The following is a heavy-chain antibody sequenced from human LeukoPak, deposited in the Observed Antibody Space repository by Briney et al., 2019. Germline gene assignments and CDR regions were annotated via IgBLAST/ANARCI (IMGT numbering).Heavy chain of an antibody. Sequence: PSETLSLTCTVSGGSIISYYRSWSRQPAGKGLEWIGRIYTSGSTNYNPSLKSRVTISVDKSKNQFSLKLSSVTAADTAVYYCARDRRANSSGWYSRDYYYYYMDVWGKGTTVTVSS. J-gene: IGHJ6*03. V-gene: IGHV4-4*07. D-gene: IGHD6-19*01. CDR3: ARDRRANSSGWYSRDYYYYYMDV. CDR1: GGSIISYY. CDR2: IYTSGST.